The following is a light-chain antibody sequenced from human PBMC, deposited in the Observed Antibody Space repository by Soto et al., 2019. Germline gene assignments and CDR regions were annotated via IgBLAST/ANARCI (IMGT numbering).Light chain of an antibody. CDR3: QQYNTYSRT. V-gene: IGKV1-5*03. Sequence: DIHMTQSPSTLSASVGDRVTITCRASQSINTWLAWYQQKPGEAPRLLIYEGYTLERGVPSRFSGSRSGTEFTLTICSLQPDDFATFYCQQYNTYSRTFGQGTKVEVK. CDR1: QSINTW. CDR2: EGY. J-gene: IGKJ1*01.